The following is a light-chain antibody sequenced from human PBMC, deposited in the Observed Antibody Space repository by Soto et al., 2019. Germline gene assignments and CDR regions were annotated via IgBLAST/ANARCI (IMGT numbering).Light chain of an antibody. V-gene: IGKV1-5*01. CDR3: HQYNGDSPWT. CDR1: QSISSW. J-gene: IGKJ1*01. Sequence: DIQITQSPSTLSASVGDRVTITCRASQSISSWLAWYQQKPGKVPTILIYDASSLESGVPSRFSGSGSGTEFTITVSSLQDADFVTDYCHQYNGDSPWTFGEGTKVDIK. CDR2: DAS.